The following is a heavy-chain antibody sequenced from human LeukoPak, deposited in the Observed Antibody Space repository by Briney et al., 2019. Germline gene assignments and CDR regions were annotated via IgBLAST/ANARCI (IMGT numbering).Heavy chain of an antibody. J-gene: IGHJ5*02. CDR3: ARAVPLYYYDSSGYPVVWFDP. Sequence: SETLSLTCNVSGVSISSSHYYWGWIRQPPGKGLEWIGTIFYTGSIYYNPSLKGRVTISADTSKNQFSLKLSSVTAADTAVYYCARAVPLYYYDSSGYPVVWFDPWGQGTLVTVSS. V-gene: IGHV4-39*07. D-gene: IGHD3-22*01. CDR2: IFYTGSI. CDR1: GVSISSSHYY.